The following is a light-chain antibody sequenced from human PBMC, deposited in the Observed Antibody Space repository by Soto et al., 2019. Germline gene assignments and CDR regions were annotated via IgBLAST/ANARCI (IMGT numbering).Light chain of an antibody. J-gene: IGLJ1*01. CDR1: SANIGAAYN. Sequence: QSVLTQPPSVSGAPGQRVTISCTGSSANIGAAYNVYWYQQLPGTAPKLVIYRNNQRPSGVPDRFSGSKSGTSASLAIRGLRSEDEADYYCAAWDDSLSGLYVFGTGTKVTVL. V-gene: IGLV1-47*01. CDR3: AAWDDSLSGLYV. CDR2: RNN.